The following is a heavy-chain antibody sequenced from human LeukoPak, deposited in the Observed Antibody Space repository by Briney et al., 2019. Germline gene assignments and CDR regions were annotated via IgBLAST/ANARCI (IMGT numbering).Heavy chain of an antibody. V-gene: IGHV3-30*02. CDR3: AKGLYSGSYSSGY. D-gene: IGHD1-26*01. J-gene: IGHJ4*02. CDR1: GFTFSSYG. Sequence: GGSLRLSCAASGFTFSSYGMHWVRRAPGKGLEWVAFIRYDGSNKYYADSVKGRFTISRDNSKNTLYLQMNSLRAEDTAVYYCAKGLYSGSYSSGYWGQGTLVTVSS. CDR2: IRYDGSNK.